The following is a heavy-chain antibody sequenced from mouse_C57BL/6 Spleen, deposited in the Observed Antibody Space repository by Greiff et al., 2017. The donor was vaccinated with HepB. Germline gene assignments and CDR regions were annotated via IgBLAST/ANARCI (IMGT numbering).Heavy chain of an antibody. CDR2: IDPETGGT. CDR3: TRPFDGYYAMDY. CDR1: GYTFTDYE. Sequence: VQLQQSGAELVRPGASVTLSCKASGYTFTDYEMHWVKQTPVHGLEWIGAIDPETGGTAYNQKFKGKAILTADKSSSTAYMELRSLTSEDSAVYYCTRPFDGYYAMDYWGQGTSVTVSS. D-gene: IGHD2-3*01. J-gene: IGHJ4*01. V-gene: IGHV1-15*01.